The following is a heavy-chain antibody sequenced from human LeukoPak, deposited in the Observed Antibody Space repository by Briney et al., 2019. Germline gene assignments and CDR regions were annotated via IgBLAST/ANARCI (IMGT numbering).Heavy chain of an antibody. CDR1: GYTFTSYG. Sequence: ASVKFSCKASGYTFTSYGISWVRQAPGQGLEWMGWISAYNGNTNYAQKLQGRVTMTTDTSTSTAYMELRSLRSDDTAVYYCARVRSYYDSSGYYYRYWGQGTLVTVSS. CDR2: ISAYNGNT. D-gene: IGHD3-22*01. J-gene: IGHJ4*02. V-gene: IGHV1-18*01. CDR3: ARVRSYYDSSGYYYRY.